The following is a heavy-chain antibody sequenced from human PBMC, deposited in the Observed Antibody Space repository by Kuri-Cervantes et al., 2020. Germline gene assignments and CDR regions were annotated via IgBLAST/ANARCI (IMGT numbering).Heavy chain of an antibody. CDR2: INHSGST. CDR3: ARSGAVTTRAFDI. Sequence: SETLSLTCAVYGGSFSGYYWSWIRQPPGKGLEWIGEINHSGSTNYNPSLKSRVTISVDTSKNQFSLKLNSVTAADTAVYYCARSGAVTTRAFDIWGRGTMVTVSS. D-gene: IGHD4-17*01. V-gene: IGHV4-34*01. J-gene: IGHJ3*02. CDR1: GGSFSGYY.